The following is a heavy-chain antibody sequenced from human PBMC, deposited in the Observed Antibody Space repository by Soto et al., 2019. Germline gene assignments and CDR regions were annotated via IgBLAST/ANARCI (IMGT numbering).Heavy chain of an antibody. J-gene: IGHJ6*04. Sequence: PSETLSLTCAVSGGSISSSNWWSWVRQPPGKGLEWIGEIYHSGSTNYNPSLKSRVTISVDKSKNQFSLKLSSVTAADTAVYYCAADRRAAAAFNYGMDVWGKVTTVTVSS. V-gene: IGHV4-4*02. CDR2: IYHSGST. CDR1: GGSISSSNW. D-gene: IGHD6-13*01. CDR3: AADRRAAAAFNYGMDV.